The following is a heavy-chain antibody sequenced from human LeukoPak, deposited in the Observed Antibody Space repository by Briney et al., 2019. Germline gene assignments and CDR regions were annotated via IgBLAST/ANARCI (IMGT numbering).Heavy chain of an antibody. CDR2: IIPIFGTA. Sequence: ASVKVSCKASGGTFSSYAISWVRQAPGQGLEWMGGIIPIFGTANYAQMFQGRVTITADESTSTAYMELSSLRSEDTAVYYCAREGDRIAAAGPPFDYWGQGTLVTVSS. CDR3: AREGDRIAAAGPPFDY. J-gene: IGHJ4*02. D-gene: IGHD6-13*01. CDR1: GGTFSSYA. V-gene: IGHV1-69*13.